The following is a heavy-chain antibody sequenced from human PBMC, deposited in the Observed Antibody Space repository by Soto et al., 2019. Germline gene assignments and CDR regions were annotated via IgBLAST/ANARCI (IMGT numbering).Heavy chain of an antibody. CDR3: ARGRHWFGP. V-gene: IGHV4-59*08. Sequence: SETLSLPCTVSGISITSSYWNWFRQSPGKGLEWIGQISDRGDINYNPPLESRVAISTDTSKNQVSLTLTAVNAADTAVYFCARGRHWFGPWGQGTLGTVS. CDR2: ISDRGDI. J-gene: IGHJ5*02. CDR1: GISITSSY.